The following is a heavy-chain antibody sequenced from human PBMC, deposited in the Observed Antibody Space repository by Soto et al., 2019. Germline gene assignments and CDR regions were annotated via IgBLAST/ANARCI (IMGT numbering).Heavy chain of an antibody. J-gene: IGHJ5*02. D-gene: IGHD6-13*01. CDR1: GGSISSYY. CDR3: AREGSSWYGERWFDP. V-gene: IGHV4-59*01. Sequence: QVQLQESGPGLVKPSETLSLTCTVSGGSISSYYWSWIRQPPGKGLEWIGYIYYSGSTNYNPSLKSRVTIAVDTSKNQFSLKLSSVTAADTAVYYCAREGSSWYGERWFDPWGQGTLVTVSS. CDR2: IYYSGST.